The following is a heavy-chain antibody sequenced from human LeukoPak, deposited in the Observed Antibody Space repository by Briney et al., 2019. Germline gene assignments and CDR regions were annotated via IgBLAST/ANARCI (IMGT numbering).Heavy chain of an antibody. CDR1: GGSISSYY. CDR2: IYYSGST. V-gene: IGHV4-59*01. D-gene: IGHD6-19*01. J-gene: IGHJ6*03. Sequence: SETLSLTCTVSGGSISSYYWSWIRQPPGKGLEWIGYIYYSGSTNYNPSLKSRVTISVDTSKNQFSLKLSSVTAADTAVYYGARGYSSGWFSDYYYMDVWGKGTTVTVSS. CDR3: ARGYSSGWFSDYYYMDV.